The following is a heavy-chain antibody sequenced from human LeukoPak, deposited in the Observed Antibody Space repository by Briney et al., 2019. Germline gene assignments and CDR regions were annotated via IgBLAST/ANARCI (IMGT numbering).Heavy chain of an antibody. Sequence: GESLKISCKGSGYSFTSYWIGWVRQMPGKGLEWMGIIYPGGSDTRYSPSFQGQVTISADKSISTAYLQWSSLKASDTAMYYCARPRYIVGSKMRGAFDIWGQGTMVTVSS. CDR1: GYSFTSYW. J-gene: IGHJ3*02. CDR2: IYPGGSDT. D-gene: IGHD2-15*01. CDR3: ARPRYIVGSKMRGAFDI. V-gene: IGHV5-51*01.